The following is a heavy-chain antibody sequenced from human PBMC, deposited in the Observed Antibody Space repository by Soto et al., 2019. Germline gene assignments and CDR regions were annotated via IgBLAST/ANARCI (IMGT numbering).Heavy chain of an antibody. V-gene: IGHV4-31*03. CDR1: GGSISSGGYY. D-gene: IGHD2-15*01. Sequence: QVQLQESGPGLVKPSQTLSLTCTVSGGSISSGGYYWSWIRQHPGKGLEWIGYIYYSGSTYYNPSLKSRVTISVDTSKNQFSLKLSSVTAADTAVYYCAREEVVVAATHYYCYGMDVWGQGTTVTVSS. J-gene: IGHJ6*02. CDR3: AREEVVVAATHYYCYGMDV. CDR2: IYYSGST.